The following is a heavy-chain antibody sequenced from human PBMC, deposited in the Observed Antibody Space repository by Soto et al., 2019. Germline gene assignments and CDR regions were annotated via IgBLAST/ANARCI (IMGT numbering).Heavy chain of an antibody. V-gene: IGHV4-31*03. CDR2: IYYSGGT. CDR3: ARDEAPYYDFWSGNYRNGDYGMDV. D-gene: IGHD3-3*01. Sequence: SETLSLTCTVSGGSISSGAYYWSWIRQHPGKGLEWIRYIYYSGGTYYNTSLQSRVTISVDTSKNQFSLKLDSLTVAETAVYYCARDEAPYYDFWSGNYRNGDYGMDVWGQGTTVTVSS. CDR1: GGSISSGAYY. J-gene: IGHJ6*02.